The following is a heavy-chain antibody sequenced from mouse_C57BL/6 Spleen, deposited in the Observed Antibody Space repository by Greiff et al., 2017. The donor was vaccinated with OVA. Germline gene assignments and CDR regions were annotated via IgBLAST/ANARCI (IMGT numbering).Heavy chain of an antibody. CDR3: ASNYYGSLLFDY. CDR2: ISSGSSTI. Sequence: EVKLVESGGGLVKPGGSLKLSCAASGFTFSDYGMHWVRQAPEKGLEWVAYISSGSSTIYYADNVKGRFTISRDNAKNTLFLQMTSLRSEDTAMYYCASNYYGSLLFDYWGQGTTLTVSS. V-gene: IGHV5-17*01. D-gene: IGHD1-1*01. J-gene: IGHJ2*01. CDR1: GFTFSDYG.